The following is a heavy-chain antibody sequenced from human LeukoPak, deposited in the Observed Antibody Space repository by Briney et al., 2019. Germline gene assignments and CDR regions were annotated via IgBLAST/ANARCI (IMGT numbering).Heavy chain of an antibody. V-gene: IGHV4-4*07. J-gene: IGHJ3*02. CDR3: ARYSSSWYPNLGAFDI. D-gene: IGHD6-13*01. Sequence: SETLSLTCTVSGGSISSYYWRWIRQPAGKGLEWIGRIYTSGSTNYNPSLKSRVTISVDKSKNQFSLKLSSVTAADTAVYYCARYSSSWYPNLGAFDIWGQGTMVTVSS. CDR2: IYTSGST. CDR1: GGSISSYY.